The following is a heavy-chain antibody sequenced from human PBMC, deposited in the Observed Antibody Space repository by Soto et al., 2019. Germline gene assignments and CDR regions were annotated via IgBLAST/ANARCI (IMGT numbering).Heavy chain of an antibody. CDR2: ISGDNINS. V-gene: IGHV1-18*01. Sequence: ASVKVSCKASGFTFSDYGLSWVRQAPGQPLEWMGWISGDNINSKYSQKFQGRLTMTTDTSTAAASMELRSLTSDDTAVYYCGREGQQLAQEKYYQFNGMDVWGQGTTVTVSS. D-gene: IGHD6-13*01. J-gene: IGHJ6*02. CDR3: GREGQQLAQEKYYQFNGMDV. CDR1: GFTFSDYG.